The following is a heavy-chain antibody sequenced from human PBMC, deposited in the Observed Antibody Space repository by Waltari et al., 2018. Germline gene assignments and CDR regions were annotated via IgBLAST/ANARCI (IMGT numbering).Heavy chain of an antibody. CDR2: IKQDGSEK. J-gene: IGHJ1*01. Sequence: EVQLVESGGGLVQPGGSLRLSCAASGFTFSSYWMSWVRQAPGKGLEWVANIKQDGSEKYYVDSVKGRFTISRDNAKNSLYLQMNSLRAEDTAVYYCARGYSSSRECFQHWGQGTLVTVSS. D-gene: IGHD6-13*01. CDR1: GFTFSSYW. CDR3: ARGYSSSRECFQH. V-gene: IGHV3-7*01.